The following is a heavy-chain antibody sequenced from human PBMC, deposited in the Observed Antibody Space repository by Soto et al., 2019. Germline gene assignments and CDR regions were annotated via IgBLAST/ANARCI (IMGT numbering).Heavy chain of an antibody. CDR2: IYYSGST. CDR3: ARDRGSSWFPYYYYGMDV. V-gene: IGHV4-31*03. D-gene: IGHD6-13*01. CDR1: GGSISSGGYY. J-gene: IGHJ6*02. Sequence: SETLSLTCTVSGGSISSGGYYWSWIRQHPGKGLEWIGYIYYSGSTYYNPSLKSRVTISVDTSKNQFSLKLSSVTAADTAVYYCARDRGSSWFPYYYYGMDVWGQGTTVTVSS.